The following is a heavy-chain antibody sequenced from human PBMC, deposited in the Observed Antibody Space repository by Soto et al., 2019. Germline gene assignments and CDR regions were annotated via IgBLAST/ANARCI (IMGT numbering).Heavy chain of an antibody. J-gene: IGHJ6*02. Sequence: GGSLRLSCAASGFTFSSYEMNWVRQAPGKGLEWVSYISSSGSTIYYADSVKGRFTISRDNAKNSLYLQMNSLRAEDTAVYYCARLDYGDYHYYYVMDVWGQGTTVPVSS. CDR3: ARLDYGDYHYYYVMDV. CDR1: GFTFSSYE. V-gene: IGHV3-48*03. CDR2: ISSSGSTI. D-gene: IGHD4-17*01.